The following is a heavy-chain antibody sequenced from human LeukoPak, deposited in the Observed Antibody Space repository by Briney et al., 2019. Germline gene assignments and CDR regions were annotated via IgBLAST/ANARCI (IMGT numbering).Heavy chain of an antibody. CDR2: ISGSGGST. Sequence: GGSLRLSCAASGFTFSSYAMGWVRQAPGKGLEWVSAISGSGGSTYYADSVKGRFTISRDNAKSSLYLQMNSLRAEDTAVFYCARVRAAHLFDYWGQGTLVTVSS. J-gene: IGHJ4*02. CDR3: ARVRAAHLFDY. D-gene: IGHD6-6*01. CDR1: GFTFSSYA. V-gene: IGHV3-23*01.